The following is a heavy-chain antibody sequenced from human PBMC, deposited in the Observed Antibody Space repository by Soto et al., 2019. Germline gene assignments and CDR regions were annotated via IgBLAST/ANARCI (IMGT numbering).Heavy chain of an antibody. CDR2: VNGDGSST. CDR1: GFTFTHYR. CDR3: ARAGDWNYVYAF. Sequence: EVQLVESGGGLVQPGGSLRLSCAASGFTFTHYRIHWVRQAPGKGLVWVSRVNGDGSSTNYADSVKGRFTISRDNARNTVYLQMNSLRAEDTAVYYGARAGDWNYVYAFWGKGTLVTVSS. J-gene: IGHJ4*02. D-gene: IGHD1-7*01. V-gene: IGHV3-74*01.